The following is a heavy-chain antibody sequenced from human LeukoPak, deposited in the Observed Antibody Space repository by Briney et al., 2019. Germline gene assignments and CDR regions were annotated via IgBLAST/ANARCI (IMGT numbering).Heavy chain of an antibody. CDR1: GFTFSSYW. Sequence: PGGSLRLSCAAPGFTFSSYWMHWVRQAPGKGRVWVSGTNSDGSTTAYADSVKGRFTISRDNAKNTLYLQMNSLRAEDTAVYYCATNIVGPTLDYWGQGTLVTVSS. V-gene: IGHV3-74*01. J-gene: IGHJ4*02. D-gene: IGHD1-26*01. CDR3: ATNIVGPTLDY. CDR2: TNSDGSTT.